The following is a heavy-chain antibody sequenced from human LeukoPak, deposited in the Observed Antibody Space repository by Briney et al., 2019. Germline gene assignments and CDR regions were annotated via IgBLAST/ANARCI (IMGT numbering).Heavy chain of an antibody. V-gene: IGHV3-13*01. CDR3: ARGGVDYGGNSGWYFDL. Sequence: GGSLRLSCAASGFTFISYDMHWVRQATGKGLEWVSAIGTAGDTYYPGSVKGRFTISRENAKNSLYLQMNSLRAGDTAVYYCARGGVDYGGNSGWYFDLWGRGTLVTVSS. CDR1: GFTFISYD. J-gene: IGHJ2*01. D-gene: IGHD4-23*01. CDR2: IGTAGDT.